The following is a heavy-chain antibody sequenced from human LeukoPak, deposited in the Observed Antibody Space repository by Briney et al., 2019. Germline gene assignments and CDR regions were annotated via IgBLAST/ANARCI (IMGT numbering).Heavy chain of an antibody. Sequence: GGSLRLSCAASGFTFSSYAMSWVRQAPGKGLVWVSRITSDGSSTNYADSVKGRFTISRDNAKSTLYLQMNSLRAEDTAVYYCARRYCSGGACYVDYWGQGTLVTVSS. D-gene: IGHD2-15*01. CDR2: ITSDGSST. J-gene: IGHJ4*02. V-gene: IGHV3-74*01. CDR3: ARRYCSGGACYVDY. CDR1: GFTFSSYA.